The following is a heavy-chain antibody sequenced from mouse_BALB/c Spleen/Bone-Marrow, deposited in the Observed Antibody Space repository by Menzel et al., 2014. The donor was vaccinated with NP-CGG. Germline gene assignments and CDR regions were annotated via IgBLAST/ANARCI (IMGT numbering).Heavy chain of an antibody. D-gene: IGHD4-1*01. J-gene: IGHJ2*01. CDR1: GFTFTSYG. Sequence: EVQVVESGGDLVKPGGSLKLSCAASGFTFTSYGMSWVRQTPDKRLEWVATISSGGSYTYYPDSVKGRFTISRDNAKNILYLQMSSLKSEDTAMYYCARLGRDYFDYWGQGTTLTVSS. CDR2: ISSGGSYT. V-gene: IGHV5-6*01. CDR3: ARLGRDYFDY.